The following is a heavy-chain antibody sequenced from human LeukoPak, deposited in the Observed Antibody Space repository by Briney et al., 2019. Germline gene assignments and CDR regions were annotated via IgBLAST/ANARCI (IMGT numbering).Heavy chain of an antibody. CDR1: GGSISSSSYY. V-gene: IGHV4-39*07. J-gene: IGHJ2*01. CDR3: TRDPNTWYFDL. Sequence: SETLSLTCTVSGGSISSSSYYWGWIRQPPGKGLEWIGSIYYSGSPYYNPPLKSRVTISVDTSKNQFSLKLSYVTAADTAVYYCTRDPNTWYFDLWGRGTLVTVSS. CDR2: IYYSGSP.